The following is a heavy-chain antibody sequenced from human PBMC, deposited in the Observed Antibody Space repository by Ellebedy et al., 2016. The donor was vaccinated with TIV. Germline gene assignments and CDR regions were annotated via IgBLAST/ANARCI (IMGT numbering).Heavy chain of an antibody. D-gene: IGHD6-25*01. V-gene: IGHV1-2*02. CDR2: INPNSGGT. CDR1: GHTFRGYY. CDR3: ARDEVVGASRGYQFYGMDV. Sequence: ASVKVSCKASGHTFRGYYIHWVRQAPGQGLEWMGWINPNSGGTNHAQKLQGRLTLTTETSINTAYMELNRLTSDDTAMYYCARDEVVGASRGYQFYGMDVWGQGTTVTVSS. J-gene: IGHJ6*02.